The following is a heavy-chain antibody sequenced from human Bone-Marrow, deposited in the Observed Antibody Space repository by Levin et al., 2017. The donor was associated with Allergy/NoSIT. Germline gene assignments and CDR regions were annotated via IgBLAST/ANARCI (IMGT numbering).Heavy chain of an antibody. J-gene: IGHJ2*01. CDR3: AKDPDYGDYSSYWYFDL. Sequence: GGSLRLSCVVSGFTFRNYVVSWVRQVPGKGLEWVSSVSGSGDSTYYADSVRGRFTISRDNSKNTLYLQMNILRAEDTALYYCAKDPDYGDYSSYWYFDLWGRGTLVTVSS. CDR2: VSGSGDST. CDR1: GFTFRNYV. D-gene: IGHD4-17*01. V-gene: IGHV3-23*01.